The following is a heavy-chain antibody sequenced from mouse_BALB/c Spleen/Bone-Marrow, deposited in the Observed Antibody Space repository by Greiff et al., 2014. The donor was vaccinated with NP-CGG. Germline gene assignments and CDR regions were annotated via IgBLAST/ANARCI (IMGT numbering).Heavy chain of an antibody. CDR1: GFSLTSYD. V-gene: IGHV2-9-2*01. J-gene: IGHJ2*01. CDR3: VRHYYGYDFDY. D-gene: IGHD1-2*01. Sequence: VQGVESGPGLVAPSQSLSITCTVSGFSLTSYDISWIRQPPGKGLEWLGVIWTGGGTNYNSAFMSRLSISKDNSKSQVFLKMNSLQTDDTAIYYCVRHYYGYDFDYWGQDTTLTVSS. CDR2: IWTGGGT.